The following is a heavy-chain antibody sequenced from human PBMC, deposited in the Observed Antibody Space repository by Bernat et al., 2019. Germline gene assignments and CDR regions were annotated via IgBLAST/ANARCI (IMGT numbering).Heavy chain of an antibody. V-gene: IGHV3-30*18. Sequence: QVQLVESGGGVVQPGRSLRLSCAASGFTFSSYGMHWVRQAPGKGLEWVAVISYDGSNKYYADSVKGRFTISRDNSKNTLYLQMNSLRAEDTAVYYCAKEYYYGSGSYPYWYFDLWGRGTLVTVSS. J-gene: IGHJ2*01. D-gene: IGHD3-10*01. CDR2: ISYDGSNK. CDR3: AKEYYYGSGSYPYWYFDL. CDR1: GFTFSSYG.